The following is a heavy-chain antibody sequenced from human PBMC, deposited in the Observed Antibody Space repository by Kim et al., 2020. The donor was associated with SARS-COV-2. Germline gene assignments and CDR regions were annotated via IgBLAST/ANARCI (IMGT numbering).Heavy chain of an antibody. Sequence: TYYPGSVKGRFTISRENAKNSLYLQMNSLRAGDTAVYYCARVLTGYYFDLWGRGTLVTVSS. J-gene: IGHJ2*01. CDR3: ARVLTGYYFDL. V-gene: IGHV3-13*01. CDR2: T. D-gene: IGHD3-9*01.